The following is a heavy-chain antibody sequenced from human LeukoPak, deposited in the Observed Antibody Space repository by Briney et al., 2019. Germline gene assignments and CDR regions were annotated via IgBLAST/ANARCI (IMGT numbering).Heavy chain of an antibody. J-gene: IGHJ5*02. D-gene: IGHD1-26*01. Sequence: PGGSLRLSCAASGFTFDNYAMSWVRQAPGKGLDWVSTISGSGASTYYADSVRGRFTISRDNSKNTLYLQMNSLRAEDTAVYYCAKDSPGASPVHWFDPWGQGILVTVSS. V-gene: IGHV3-23*01. CDR3: AKDSPGASPVHWFDP. CDR1: GFTFDNYA. CDR2: ISGSGAST.